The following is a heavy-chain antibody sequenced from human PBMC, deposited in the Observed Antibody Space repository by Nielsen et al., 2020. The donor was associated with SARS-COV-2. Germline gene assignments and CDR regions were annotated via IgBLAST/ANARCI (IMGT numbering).Heavy chain of an antibody. D-gene: IGHD5-12*01. V-gene: IGHV3-9*01. CDR1: GFTFVDYA. CDR2: ISCNSGSI. CDR3: ANGGYDPNYYGMDV. Sequence: GESLTLSCASSGFTFVDYAMHWFRHAPGTGLDLFSGISCNSGSIGYADSVKGRFTISRDNAKNSLYLQMNSLRAEDTALYYCANGGYDPNYYGMDVWGQGTTVTVSS. J-gene: IGHJ6*02.